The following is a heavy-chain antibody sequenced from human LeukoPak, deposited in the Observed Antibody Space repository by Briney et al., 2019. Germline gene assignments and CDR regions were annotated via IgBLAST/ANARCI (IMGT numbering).Heavy chain of an antibody. V-gene: IGHV3-23*01. D-gene: IGHD3-22*01. CDR3: AKGLRSSGYSLFDY. J-gene: IGHJ4*02. CDR1: GFTFSSYA. CDR2: LSGSGDTT. Sequence: PGGSLRLSCATSGFTFSSYAMNWVRQAPGKGLEWVSALSGSGDTTYYADSVKGRFTISRDNSKDTLYLQMNSLRAEDTAVHYCAKGLRSSGYSLFDYWGQGTLVTVSS.